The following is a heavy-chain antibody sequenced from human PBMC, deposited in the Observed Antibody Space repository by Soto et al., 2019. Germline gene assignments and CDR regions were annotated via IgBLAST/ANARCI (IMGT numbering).Heavy chain of an antibody. CDR2: INTDGSVT. J-gene: IGHJ4*02. CDR3: VSYTSGTPF. V-gene: IGHV3-74*01. D-gene: IGHD2-2*02. Sequence: EVQLVESGGGLVQPGGSLRLSCAASGFAFSSSWMHWLRQAPGKGLVWVSDINTDGSVTNYADSVKGRFTISRDNDKNTVYLQMYNLRDEDTAVYYCVSYTSGTPFWGQGTLVTVSS. CDR1: GFAFSSSW.